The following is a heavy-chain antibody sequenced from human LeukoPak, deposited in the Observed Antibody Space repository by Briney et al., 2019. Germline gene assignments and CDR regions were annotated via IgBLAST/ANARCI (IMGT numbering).Heavy chain of an antibody. CDR3: TRRPLMTLTTSGYFDY. V-gene: IGHV4-39*01. J-gene: IGHJ4*02. Sequence: PSETLSLTCTVSGGSISSNNCYWAWIRQTPGKGLEWIGSAYYSGGTYYNPSLESRVTISVDTSKNQFSLKVSSVTAADTAVYYCTRRPLMTLTTSGYFDYGAREPWSPSPQ. D-gene: IGHD4-17*01. CDR1: GGSISSNNCY. CDR2: AYYSGGT.